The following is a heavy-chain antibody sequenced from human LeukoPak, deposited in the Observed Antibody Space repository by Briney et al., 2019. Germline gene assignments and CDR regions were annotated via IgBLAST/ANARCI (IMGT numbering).Heavy chain of an antibody. V-gene: IGHV3-30*03. CDR3: ARGDGSSTVDY. D-gene: IGHD1-26*01. J-gene: IGHJ4*02. CDR1: GFTFSSYG. CDR2: ISYDGSNK. Sequence: GRSLRLSCAASGFTFSSYGMHWFRQAPGKGLEWVAVISYDGSNKYYADSVKGRFTISRDNSKNTLYLQMNSLRAEDTAVYYCARGDGSSTVDYWGQGTLVTVSS.